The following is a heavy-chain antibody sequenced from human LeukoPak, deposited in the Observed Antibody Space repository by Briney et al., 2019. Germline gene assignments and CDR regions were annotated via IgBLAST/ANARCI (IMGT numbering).Heavy chain of an antibody. CDR1: GFTFSSYE. CDR3: ARVQSYCSSTSCYDVYYYYYMDV. CDR2: ISSSGSTI. J-gene: IGHJ6*03. D-gene: IGHD2-2*01. V-gene: IGHV3-48*03. Sequence: GGSLRLSCAASGFTFSSYEMNWVRQAPGKGLEWVSYISSSGSTIYYADSVKGRFTIPRDNAKNSLYLQMNSLRAEDTAVYYCARVQSYCSSTSCYDVYYYYYMDVWGKGTTVTVSS.